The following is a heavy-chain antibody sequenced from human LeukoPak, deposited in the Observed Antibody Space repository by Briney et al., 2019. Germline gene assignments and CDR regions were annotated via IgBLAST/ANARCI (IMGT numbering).Heavy chain of an antibody. CDR2: ISPDGNYI. CDR3: ARVEGDSGTDLDS. V-gene: IGHV3-23*01. J-gene: IGHJ4*02. Sequence: GGSLRLSCAASGFTFSNFAMSWVRQTPGTGLAWLSAISPDGNYIYYADSVKGRFTTSRDNSKNTLYLQMTSLRVEDTAVYYCARVEGDSGTDLDSWGQGTQVTVSS. CDR1: GFTFSNFA. D-gene: IGHD2-2*01.